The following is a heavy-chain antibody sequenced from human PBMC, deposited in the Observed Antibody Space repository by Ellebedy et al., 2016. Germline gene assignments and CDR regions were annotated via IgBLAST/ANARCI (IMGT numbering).Heavy chain of an antibody. CDR3: ARGRLRFLEWLLRAAESFDY. CDR2: ISSSSSTI. D-gene: IGHD3-3*01. V-gene: IGHV3-48*04. CDR1: GFTFSSYS. J-gene: IGHJ4*02. Sequence: GGSLRLXCAASGFTFSSYSMNWVRQAPGKGLEWVSYISSSSSTIYYADSVKGRFTISRDNAKNSLYLQMNSLRAEDTAVYYCARGRLRFLEWLLRAAESFDYWGQGTLVTVSS.